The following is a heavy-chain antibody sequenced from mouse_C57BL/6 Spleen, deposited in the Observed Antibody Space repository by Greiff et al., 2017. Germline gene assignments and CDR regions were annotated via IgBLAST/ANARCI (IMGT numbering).Heavy chain of an antibody. CDR1: GYSITSDY. Sequence: EVMLVESGPGLAKPSQTLSLTCSVTGYSITSDYWNWIRKFPGNKLEYMGYISYSGSTYYNPSLKSRISITRDTSKNQYYLQLNSVTTEDTATYDCARSPYDYHYAMDYWGQGTSVTVSS. D-gene: IGHD2-4*01. CDR3: ARSPYDYHYAMDY. CDR2: ISYSGST. V-gene: IGHV3-8*01. J-gene: IGHJ4*01.